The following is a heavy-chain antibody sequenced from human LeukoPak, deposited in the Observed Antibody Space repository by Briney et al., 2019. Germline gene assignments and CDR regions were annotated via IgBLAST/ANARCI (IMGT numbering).Heavy chain of an antibody. D-gene: IGHD4/OR15-4a*01. Sequence: SQTLSLTCTVSGISINTYYWSWIRQPPGKGLEWIGYVHYTGSADYNPSLKSRVTISLDTSKNQFSLKLTPATAADTAVYYCARDSWDYIAMDVWGPGTTVIVSS. V-gene: IGHV4-59*01. J-gene: IGHJ6*02. CDR1: GISINTYY. CDR3: ARDSWDYIAMDV. CDR2: VHYTGSA.